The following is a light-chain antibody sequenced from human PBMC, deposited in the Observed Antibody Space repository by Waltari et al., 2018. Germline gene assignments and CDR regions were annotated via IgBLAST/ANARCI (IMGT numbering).Light chain of an antibody. CDR1: QGIRNG. J-gene: IGKJ2*01. V-gene: IGKV1-39*01. CDR2: AAS. CDR3: QQTYITPHT. Sequence: DIQMTQSPSSLSASVGDRVTITCRASQGIRNGLGWYQQKPGRAPKRLIYAASTLQSGVPSRFSGSGSGTDFTLTISSLQPEDFATYYCQQTYITPHTFGQGTKLEIK.